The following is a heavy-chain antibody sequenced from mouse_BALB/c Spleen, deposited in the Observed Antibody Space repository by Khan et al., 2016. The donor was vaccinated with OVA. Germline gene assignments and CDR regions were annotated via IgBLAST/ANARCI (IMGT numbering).Heavy chain of an antibody. D-gene: IGHD1-1*01. V-gene: IGHV1S132*01. J-gene: IGHJ2*01. CDR1: GYIFTSYW. Sequence: QVQLQQSGAELVRPGASVKLSCKTSGYIFTSYWIHWVKQRSGQGLEWIARIYPGTGSIYYNEKFKGKATLTADKSSSTAYMQHSSMKSEDSAVYFCARPYVSSHYFDYWGQGTTLTVSS. CDR2: IYPGTGSI. CDR3: ARPYVSSHYFDY.